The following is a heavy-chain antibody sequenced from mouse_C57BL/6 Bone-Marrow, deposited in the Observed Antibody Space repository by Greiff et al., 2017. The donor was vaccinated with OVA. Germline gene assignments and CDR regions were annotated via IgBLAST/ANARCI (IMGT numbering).Heavy chain of an antibody. CDR2: IYPGDGDP. CDR3: ARVGDYTYFDT. J-gene: IGHJ2*01. CDR1: GYAFSSYW. D-gene: IGHD2-4*01. Sequence: QVQLQQSGAELVKPGASVKISCKASGYAFSSYWMNWVKQRPGKGLEWIGQIYPGDGDPNYNGKFKGKATLTADKSSSTASIQLSRLTPEDTAVYFCARVGDYTYFDTSGEDTTLSDSS. V-gene: IGHV1-80*01.